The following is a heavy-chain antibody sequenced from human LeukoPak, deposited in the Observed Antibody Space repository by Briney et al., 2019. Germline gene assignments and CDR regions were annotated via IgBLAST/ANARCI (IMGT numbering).Heavy chain of an antibody. CDR2: TYYRSTWYN. J-gene: IGHJ5*02. D-gene: IGHD2-2*01. CDR1: GDSVSSNSVT. Sequence: SQTLSLTCAISGDSVSSNSVTWNWIRQSPSRGLEWLGMTYYRSTWYNDYAVSVRGQMTVNPDTSKNQFSLHLNSVTPEDTAVYYCARRLTQYDCFDPWGQGILVTVSS. V-gene: IGHV6-1*01. CDR3: ARRLTQYDCFDP.